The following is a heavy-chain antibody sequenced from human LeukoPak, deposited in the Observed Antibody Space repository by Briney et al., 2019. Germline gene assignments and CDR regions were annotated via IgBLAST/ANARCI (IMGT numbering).Heavy chain of an antibody. CDR3: AKDTLTGYYSP. CDR2: ISAYNGNT. J-gene: IGHJ5*02. Sequence: ASVKVSCKASGYTFTGYYMHWVRQAPGQGLEWMGWISAYNGNTNYAQKLQGRVTMTTDTSTSTAYMELRSLRSDDTAVYYCAKDTLTGYYSPWGQGTLVTVSS. D-gene: IGHD3-9*01. CDR1: GYTFTGYY. V-gene: IGHV1-18*04.